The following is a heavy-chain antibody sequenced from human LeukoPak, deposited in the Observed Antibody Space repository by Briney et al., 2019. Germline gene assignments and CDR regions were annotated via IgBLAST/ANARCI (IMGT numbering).Heavy chain of an antibody. CDR1: GFTFSRNW. CDR2: MNSDGSTT. J-gene: IGHJ4*02. Sequence: GGSLRLSCAASGFTFSRNWMHWVRQAPGKGLLWVSRMNSDGSTTNYADSVKGRFTISRDNAKNTLYLQMNSLRAEDTAVYYCVRGDQEASEPAFDYWGQGTLVTVSS. CDR3: VRGDQEASEPAFDY. D-gene: IGHD1-14*01. V-gene: IGHV3-74*01.